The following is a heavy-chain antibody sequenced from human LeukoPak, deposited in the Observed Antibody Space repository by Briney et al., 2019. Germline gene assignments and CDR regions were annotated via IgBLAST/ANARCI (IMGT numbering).Heavy chain of an antibody. D-gene: IGHD3-10*01. V-gene: IGHV4-31*03. J-gene: IGHJ3*02. CDR2: IYYSGST. CDR3: AREIRFAFDI. Sequence: PSETLYLTCTVSGGSISSGGYYWSWIRQHPGKGLEWIGYIYYSGSTYYNPSLKSRVTISVDTSKNQFSLKLSSVTAADTAVYYCAREIRFAFDIWGQGTMVTVSS. CDR1: GGSISSGGYY.